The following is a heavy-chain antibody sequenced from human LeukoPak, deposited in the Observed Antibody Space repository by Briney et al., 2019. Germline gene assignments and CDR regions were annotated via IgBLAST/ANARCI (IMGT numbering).Heavy chain of an antibody. CDR1: GGIFTRYA. CDR2: INPSGGST. V-gene: IGHV1-46*01. CDR3: ARAGGGDGYNGLDY. J-gene: IGHJ4*02. D-gene: IGHD5-24*01. Sequence: GSSVKVSCKASGGIFTRYAITWVRQAPGQGLEWMGIINPSGGSTSYAQKFQGRVTMTRDTSTNTVYMELSSLRSEDTAVYYCARAGGGDGYNGLDYWGQGTLVTVSS.